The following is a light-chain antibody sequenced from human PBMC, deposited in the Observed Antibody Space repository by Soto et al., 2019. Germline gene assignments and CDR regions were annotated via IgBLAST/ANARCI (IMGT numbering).Light chain of an antibody. CDR1: QSVTTRY. Sequence: EIVLTQSPGTLSLSPGERATLSCRASQSVTTRYLAWYQQKPGQAPRLLIHGVSSSATGIPDRFSGSGSGTDFILTISRLEPEDFAVYYCQQFGTSPLVTFGPGTKVDTK. J-gene: IGKJ3*01. CDR2: GVS. CDR3: QQFGTSPLVT. V-gene: IGKV3-20*01.